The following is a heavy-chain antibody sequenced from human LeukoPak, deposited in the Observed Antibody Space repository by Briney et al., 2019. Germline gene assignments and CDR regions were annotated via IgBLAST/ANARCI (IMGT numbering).Heavy chain of an antibody. CDR1: GFTFSRYG. CDR3: ARDGRIAARPLWFDP. V-gene: IGHV3-33*01. J-gene: IGHJ5*02. D-gene: IGHD6-6*01. Sequence: GGSLRLSCAASGFTFSRYGMHWVRQAPGKGLEWVAVIWYDGSNKYYADSVKGRFTISRDNSKNTLYLQMNSLRAEDTAVYYCARDGRIAARPLWFDPWGQGTLVTVSS. CDR2: IWYDGSNK.